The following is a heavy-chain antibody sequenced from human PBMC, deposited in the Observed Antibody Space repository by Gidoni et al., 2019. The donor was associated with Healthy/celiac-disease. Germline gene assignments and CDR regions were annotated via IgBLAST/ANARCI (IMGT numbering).Heavy chain of an antibody. CDR2: IGTAGDT. D-gene: IGHD2-2*01. CDR3: ARERTSCYAFGNSSGCLSYGMDV. CDR1: GFTFSSYD. J-gene: IGHJ6*02. Sequence: EVQLVESGGGLVQPGGSLRLSCAASGFTFSSYDLHWVRQATGKGLEWGSAIGTAGDTYYPVSVKGRFTISRENAKNSLYLQMNSLRAGDTAVYYCARERTSCYAFGNSSGCLSYGMDVWGQGTTVTVSS. V-gene: IGHV3-13*01.